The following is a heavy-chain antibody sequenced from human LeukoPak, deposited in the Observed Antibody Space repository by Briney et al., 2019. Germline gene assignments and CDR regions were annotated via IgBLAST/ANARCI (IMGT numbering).Heavy chain of an antibody. D-gene: IGHD2-15*01. CDR3: ARDHYCSGGSCYSLISYYYYGMDV. CDR2: ISYDGSNK. V-gene: IGHV3-30-3*01. Sequence: GRSLRLSCAASGFTFSSYAMHWVRQAPGKGLEWVAVISYDGSNKYYADSVKGRFTISRDNSKNTLYLQMNSLRAEDTAVYYYARDHYCSGGSCYSLISYYYYGMDVWGQGTTVTVSS. CDR1: GFTFSSYA. J-gene: IGHJ6*02.